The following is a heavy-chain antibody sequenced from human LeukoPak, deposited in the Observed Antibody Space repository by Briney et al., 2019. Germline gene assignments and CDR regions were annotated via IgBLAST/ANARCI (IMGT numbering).Heavy chain of an antibody. D-gene: IGHD6-19*01. J-gene: IGHJ6*02. V-gene: IGHV4-4*07. CDR1: GGSIGSYY. CDR2: IYSSGST. Sequence: NPPETLSVTRTVSGGSIGSYYWSWIRQPARKGLEWIGRIYSSGSTNYNPSLKSRVTMSVDTSKNQFSLKLSSVTAADTAGYYCARYGQQWLVDHYYYGMDVWGQGTTVTVSS. CDR3: ARYGQQWLVDHYYYGMDV.